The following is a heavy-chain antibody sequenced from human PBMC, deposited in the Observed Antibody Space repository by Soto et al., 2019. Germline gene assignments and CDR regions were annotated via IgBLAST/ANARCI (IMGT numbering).Heavy chain of an antibody. Sequence: QVQLQESGPGLVKPSETLFLTCSVSGGYISSFYWTWMRQSPGKGLQWIGYMFYSGNTNYNPSLKSRVTISVDTSNNNFSLRLSSVVAADTAVYYCARGRMASIEYWGQGTLVTVSS. CDR1: GGYISSFY. J-gene: IGHJ4*02. D-gene: IGHD2-2*01. CDR3: ARGRMASIEY. V-gene: IGHV4-59*01. CDR2: MFYSGNT.